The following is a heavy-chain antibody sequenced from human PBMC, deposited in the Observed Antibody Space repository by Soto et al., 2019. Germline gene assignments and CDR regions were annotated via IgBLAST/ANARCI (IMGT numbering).Heavy chain of an antibody. J-gene: IGHJ4*02. D-gene: IGHD6-13*01. CDR3: ARGPAAYY. Sequence: QVQLQQWGAGLLKPSETLSLTCAVYGGSFSGYYWSWIRQPPGKGLEWIGEINHSGSTNYNLSLKSRVTISVDTSKNQFSLKLSSVTAADTAVYYCARGPAAYYWGQGTLVTVSS. CDR2: INHSGST. V-gene: IGHV4-34*01. CDR1: GGSFSGYY.